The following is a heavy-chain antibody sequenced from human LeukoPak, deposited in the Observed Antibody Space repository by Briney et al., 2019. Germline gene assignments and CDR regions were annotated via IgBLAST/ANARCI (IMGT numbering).Heavy chain of an antibody. D-gene: IGHD1-26*01. V-gene: IGHV4-31*03. CDR1: GGSVFSGGYY. J-gene: IGHJ4*02. Sequence: PSETLSLTCTVSGGSVFSGGYYWSWIRQHPGKGLEWIGYIDYSASTYYKPSLKSRVTISIDTSRAQFSLKLSSVTAADTAVYYCARGPLGASFVDYWGQGTLVTVSS. CDR3: ARGPLGASFVDY. CDR2: IDYSAST.